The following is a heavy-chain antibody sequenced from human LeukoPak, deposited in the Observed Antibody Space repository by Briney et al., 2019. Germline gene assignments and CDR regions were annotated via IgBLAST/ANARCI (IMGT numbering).Heavy chain of an antibody. CDR2: IYSNENT. CDR1: GGSITSYY. V-gene: IGHV4-4*07. Sequence: PSETLSLTCTVSGGSITSYYWSWIRQPAGKGLEWIGRIYSNENTNYNPSLKSRVTMSVDTSKNQFSLKLSSVTAADTAVYYCARRDSSWYQGGYYYYYMDVWGKGTTVTVSS. D-gene: IGHD6-13*01. CDR3: ARRDSSWYQGGYYYYYMDV. J-gene: IGHJ6*03.